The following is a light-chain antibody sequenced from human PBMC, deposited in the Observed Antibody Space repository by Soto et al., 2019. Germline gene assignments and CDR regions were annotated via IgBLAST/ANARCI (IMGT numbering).Light chain of an antibody. CDR3: QQYYTTPLT. CDR2: WAS. CDR1: QRVLYSSNNKNY. J-gene: IGKJ4*01. Sequence: DIVMTQSPDSLAVSLGERATINCQSSQRVLYSSNNKNYLAWYQQKPGQPPRLLIYWASTRKSGVPDRFSGSGSGTVFTLTISSLQAEDVAVYYCQQYYTTPLTFGGGTKVDIK. V-gene: IGKV4-1*01.